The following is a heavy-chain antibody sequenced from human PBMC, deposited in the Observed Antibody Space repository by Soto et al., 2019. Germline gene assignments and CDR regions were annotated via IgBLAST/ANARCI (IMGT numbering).Heavy chain of an antibody. CDR2: ISGSGGST. J-gene: IGHJ5*02. V-gene: IGHV3-23*01. CDR3: ALYWGCSSGWYKWFET. CDR1: GFTFSSYA. Sequence: GGSLRLSCAASGFTFSSYAMSWVRQAPGKGLEWVSAISGSGGSTYYADSVKGRFTISRDNSKNTLYLQMNSLRAEDTAVYYCALYWGCSSGWYKWFETWGQGALVTVSS. D-gene: IGHD6-19*01.